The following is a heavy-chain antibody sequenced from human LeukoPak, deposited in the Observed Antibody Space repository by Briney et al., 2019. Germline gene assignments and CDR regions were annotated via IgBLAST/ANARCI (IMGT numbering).Heavy chain of an antibody. CDR2: IYYSGST. CDR3: AREEYSSGSNGMDV. Sequence: SETLSLTCTVSGGSLSSYYWSWIRQPPGKGLEWIGYIYYSGSTNYNPSLKSRVTISVDTSKNQFSLKLSSVTAADTAVYYCAREEYSSGSNGMDVWGQGTTVTVSS. V-gene: IGHV4-59*01. D-gene: IGHD6-19*01. J-gene: IGHJ6*02. CDR1: GGSLSSYY.